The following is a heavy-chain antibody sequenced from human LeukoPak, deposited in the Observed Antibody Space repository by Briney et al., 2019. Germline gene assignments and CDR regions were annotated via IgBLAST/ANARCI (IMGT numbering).Heavy chain of an antibody. Sequence: GGSLRLSCAASGFTFGTHAMTWVRQAPGKGLEWVSGMSGRGDTSYYADSVKGRFTISRDNSKNTLFLQMNSLRAEDTAVYYCAKLAGIRGWFVYYFDYWGQGTMVTVS. J-gene: IGHJ4*02. CDR1: GFTFGTHA. CDR3: AKLAGIRGWFVYYFDY. CDR2: MSGRGDTS. D-gene: IGHD6-19*01. V-gene: IGHV3-23*01.